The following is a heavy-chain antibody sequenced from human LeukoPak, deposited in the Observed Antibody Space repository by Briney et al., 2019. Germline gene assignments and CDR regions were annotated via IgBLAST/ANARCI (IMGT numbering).Heavy chain of an antibody. CDR2: ISSSRSDI. D-gene: IGHD1-26*01. Sequence: PGGSLRLSCAASGFTFSGYSMNWVRQAPGKGVEWVSSISSSRSDIYYADSVKGRFTISSDNAKNSLYLQMKSLRAEDTAVYYCARDRLVGATFDFRGQGTLVTVSS. CDR1: GFTFSGYS. CDR3: ARDRLVGATFDF. V-gene: IGHV3-21*01. J-gene: IGHJ4*02.